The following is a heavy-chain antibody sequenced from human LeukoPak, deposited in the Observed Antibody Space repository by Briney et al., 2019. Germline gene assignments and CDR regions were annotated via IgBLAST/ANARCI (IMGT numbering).Heavy chain of an antibody. J-gene: IGHJ4*02. V-gene: IGHV4-59*01. CDR2: IYYSGST. D-gene: IGHD3-22*01. CDR1: GGSISSYY. Sequence: SETLSLTCTVSGGSISSYYWSWIRQPPGKGLEWIGYIYYSGSTNYNPSLKSRVTISVDTSKNQFSLKLSSVTAADTAVYYCARGLTTYYDRSGDDYWDQGTLVTVSS. CDR3: ARGLTTYYDRSGDDY.